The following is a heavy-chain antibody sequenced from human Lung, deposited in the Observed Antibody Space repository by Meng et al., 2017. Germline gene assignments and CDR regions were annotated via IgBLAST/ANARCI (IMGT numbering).Heavy chain of an antibody. V-gene: IGHV4-4*02. CDR2: VYHSGST. CDR3: ARDDSGYADFDS. J-gene: IGHJ4*02. Sequence: QVHLQESGPGLVKPSGTLSLTCAVSGGSISSNNWWSWVRQTPGRGLEWIGEVYHSGSTNYNPSLKSRVIISVNNSKNQFSLKLASVTAADTAVYYCARDDSGYADFDSWGQGTLVTVSS. CDR1: GGSISSNNW. D-gene: IGHD3-22*01.